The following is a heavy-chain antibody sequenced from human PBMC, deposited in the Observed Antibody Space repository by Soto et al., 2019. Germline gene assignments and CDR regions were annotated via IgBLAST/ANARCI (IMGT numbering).Heavy chain of an antibody. J-gene: IGHJ6*02. Sequence: DVQLAESGGGLVQPGGSLRLSCVASGQTFNRYWMSWVRQAPGKGLEWVDNIKQDGIEEYYVYSVKGRFTISRDNAKKSLLLQMNRLRAEDTAMYYCVRTDFDSWSFAFYGMDGWGQGTTVIVSS. CDR3: VRTDFDSWSFAFYGMDG. CDR1: GQTFNRYW. V-gene: IGHV3-7*03. CDR2: IKQDGIEE. D-gene: IGHD3-3*01.